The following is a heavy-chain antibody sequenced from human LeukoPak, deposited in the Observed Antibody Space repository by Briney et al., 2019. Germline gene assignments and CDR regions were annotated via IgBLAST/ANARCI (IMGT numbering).Heavy chain of an antibody. J-gene: IGHJ5*02. D-gene: IGHD3-10*01. V-gene: IGHV1-69*05. CDR2: IIPIFGTA. CDR1: GYTFTGYY. Sequence: GASVKVSCKASGYTFTGYYMHWVRQAPGQGLEWMGGIIPIFGTANYAQKFQGRVTITTDESTSTAYMELSSLRSEDTAVYYCARTTYYYGSGSFQGWFDPWGQGTLVTVSS. CDR3: ARTTYYYGSGSFQGWFDP.